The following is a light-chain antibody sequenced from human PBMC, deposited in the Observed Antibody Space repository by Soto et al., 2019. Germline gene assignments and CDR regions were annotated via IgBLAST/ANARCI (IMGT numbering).Light chain of an antibody. J-gene: IGKJ4*01. CDR1: QSVSSN. CDR2: GAS. CDR3: QKYNNWPPLT. V-gene: IGKV3-15*01. Sequence: EIVMPQSPATLSVSPGARSTLSCRASQSVSSNLAWYQQKPGQAPRLLIYGASTRATGIPARFSGSGSGTEFTLTIRSLQSEDFAVYYCQKYNNWPPLTFGGGTKVDIK.